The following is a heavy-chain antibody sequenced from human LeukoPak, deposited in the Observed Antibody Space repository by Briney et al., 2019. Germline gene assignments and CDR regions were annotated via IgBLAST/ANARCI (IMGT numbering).Heavy chain of an antibody. D-gene: IGHD6-19*01. V-gene: IGHV4-59*01. J-gene: IGHJ4*02. CDR2: IHYSGST. CDR3: ARDLDNSGWYVFDN. CDR1: GGSISRYY. Sequence: SETLSLTCTVSGGSISRYYWSWIRQPPAKGLEWIGYIHYSGSTNSNPSLKSRVTISVDMSKNQFSLKLRSVTAADTAVYYCARDLDNSGWYVFDNWGQGNLVTVSS.